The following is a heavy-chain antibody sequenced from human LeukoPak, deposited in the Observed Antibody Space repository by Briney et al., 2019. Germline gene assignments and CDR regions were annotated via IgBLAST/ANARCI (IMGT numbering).Heavy chain of an antibody. Sequence: PSETLSLTCTVSGGSISSYYWSWIRQPPGKGLEWIGYIYYSGSTNYNPSLKSRVTISVDTSKNQFSLKLSSVTAADTAVYYCARHSGYSSGWHPYYYYYMDVWGKGTTVTVSS. D-gene: IGHD6-19*01. V-gene: IGHV4-59*01. CDR1: GGSISSYY. J-gene: IGHJ6*03. CDR2: IYYSGST. CDR3: ARHSGYSSGWHPYYYYYMDV.